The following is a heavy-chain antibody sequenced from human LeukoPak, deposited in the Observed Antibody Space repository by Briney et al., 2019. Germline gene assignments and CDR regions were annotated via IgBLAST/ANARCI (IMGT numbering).Heavy chain of an antibody. CDR1: GFTFSDYY. D-gene: IGHD3-10*01. CDR3: AKDHPMVRGVIDY. Sequence: PGGSLRLSRAVSGFTFSDYYMSWIRQAPGKGLEWISYISSSGSTIYYADSVKGRFTISRDNAKNSLYLQMSGLRAEDTAVYYCAKDHPMVRGVIDYWGQGTLVTVSS. J-gene: IGHJ4*02. CDR2: ISSSGSTI. V-gene: IGHV3-11*04.